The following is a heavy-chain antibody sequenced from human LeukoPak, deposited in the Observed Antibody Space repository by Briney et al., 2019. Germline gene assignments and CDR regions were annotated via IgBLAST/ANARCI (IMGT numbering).Heavy chain of an antibody. D-gene: IGHD6-19*01. CDR1: GFTFDDYA. Sequence: SLRLSCAASGFTFDDYAMHWVRHAPGKGLEWVSGISWNSGSIGYADSVKGRFTISRDNAKNSLYLQMNSLRAEDTALYYCAKDDSSGGKGYFDYWGQGTLVTVSS. CDR2: ISWNSGSI. V-gene: IGHV3-9*01. CDR3: AKDDSSGGKGYFDY. J-gene: IGHJ4*02.